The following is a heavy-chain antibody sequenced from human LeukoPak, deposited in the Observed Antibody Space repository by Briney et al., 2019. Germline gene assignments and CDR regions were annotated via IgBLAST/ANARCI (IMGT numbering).Heavy chain of an antibody. D-gene: IGHD6-13*01. CDR3: ARVAGNYHDY. V-gene: IGHV4-34*01. CDR2: INHSGST. CDR1: GGSFSGYY. J-gene: IGHJ4*02. Sequence: SETLSLTCAVYGGSFSGYYWSWIRQPPGKGLEWIGEINHSGSTNYNPSLKSRVTMSVDTSKNQFSLKLSSVTAADTAVYYCARVAGNYHDYWGQGTLVTVSS.